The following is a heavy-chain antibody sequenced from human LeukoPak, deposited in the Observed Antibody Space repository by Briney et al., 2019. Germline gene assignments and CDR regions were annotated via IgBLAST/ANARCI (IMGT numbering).Heavy chain of an antibody. V-gene: IGHV4-4*07. CDR3: ARFRMGDRGYYYYYMDV. J-gene: IGHJ6*03. CDR2: IYTRGST. Sequence: SETLSLTCTVSGGSISSYYWSWIRQPAGKGLEWIGRIYTRGSTNYNPSLKSRVTMSVDTSKNQFSLKLSSVTAADTAVYYCARFRMGDRGYYYYYMDVWGKGTTVTVSS. D-gene: IGHD2-21*02. CDR1: GGSISSYY.